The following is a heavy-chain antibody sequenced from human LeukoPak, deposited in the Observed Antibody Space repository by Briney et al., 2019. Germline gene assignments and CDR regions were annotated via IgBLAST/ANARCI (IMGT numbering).Heavy chain of an antibody. J-gene: IGHJ3*02. CDR1: GDSITSSNW. Sequence: SETLSLTCAFPGDSITSSNWCIWVRQPPGKGLEWIVEIYLFGCINFNPSLTSRVALSLDKSKNQFFLKLTSVTAADTAVYYCARDPRYNSGWNDAFDIWGQGTMVTVSS. V-gene: IGHV4-4*02. D-gene: IGHD6-19*01. CDR3: ARDPRYNSGWNDAFDI. CDR2: IYLFGCI.